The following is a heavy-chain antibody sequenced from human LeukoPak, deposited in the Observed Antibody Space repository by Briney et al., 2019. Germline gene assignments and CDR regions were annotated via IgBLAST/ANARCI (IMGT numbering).Heavy chain of an antibody. CDR3: ARLRVEGHLEGDY. CDR2: ISGSGGST. Sequence: GGSLRLSCAASGFTFSSYAMSWVRQAPGKGLEWVSAISGSGGSTYYADSVKGRFTISRDNSKNTLYLQMNSLRAEDTAVYYCARLRVEGHLEGDYWGQGTLVTVSS. D-gene: IGHD2-21*01. CDR1: GFTFSSYA. J-gene: IGHJ4*02. V-gene: IGHV3-23*01.